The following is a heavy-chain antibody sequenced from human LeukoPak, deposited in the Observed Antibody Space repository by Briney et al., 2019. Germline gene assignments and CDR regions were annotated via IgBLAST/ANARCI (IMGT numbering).Heavy chain of an antibody. CDR3: ARRGRYYGSGSYHHFDY. CDR2: INHSRST. V-gene: IGHV4-34*01. D-gene: IGHD3-10*01. CDR1: GGSFSGYY. Sequence: SETLSLTCAVYGGSFSGYYWSWIRQPPGKGLEWIGEINHSRSTNYNPSLKSRVTISVDTSKNQFSLKLSSVTAADTAVYYCARRGRYYGSGSYHHFDYWGQGTLVTVSS. J-gene: IGHJ4*02.